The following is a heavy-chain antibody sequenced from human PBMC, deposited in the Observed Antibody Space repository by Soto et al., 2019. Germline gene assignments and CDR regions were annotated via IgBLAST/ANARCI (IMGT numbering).Heavy chain of an antibody. J-gene: IGHJ5*02. CDR3: ARVSATGTRWFDP. D-gene: IGHD6-13*01. CDR1: GGSISSGAYY. Sequence: SETLSLTCTVSGGSISSGAYYWGWIRQHPGKGLEWIGYVSHRGTAYYTPSLKSRVSLSVDPSKSQFSLNVTSLTAADTAVYYCARVSATGTRWFDPWGPGTLVTVSS. V-gene: IGHV4-31*03. CDR2: VSHRGTA.